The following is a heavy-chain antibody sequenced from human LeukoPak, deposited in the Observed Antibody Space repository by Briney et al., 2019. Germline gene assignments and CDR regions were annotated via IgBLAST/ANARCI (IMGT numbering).Heavy chain of an antibody. CDR2: ISSSSSYI. CDR1: GFTFSSYS. Sequence: PGGSLRLSCAASGFTFSSYSMNWVRQAPGKGLEWVSSISSSSSYIYYADSVKGRFTISRGNAKNSLYLQMNSLRAEDTAVYYCARYSSGWLGYFDYWGQGTLVTVSS. D-gene: IGHD6-25*01. V-gene: IGHV3-21*01. J-gene: IGHJ4*02. CDR3: ARYSSGWLGYFDY.